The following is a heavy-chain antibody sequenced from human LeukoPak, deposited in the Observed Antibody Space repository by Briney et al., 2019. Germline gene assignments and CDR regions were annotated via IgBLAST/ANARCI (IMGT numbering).Heavy chain of an antibody. CDR2: ISYDGSNK. CDR3: AKDWDSRPDY. V-gene: IGHV3-30*18. D-gene: IGHD1-26*01. J-gene: IGHJ4*02. Sequence: GRSLRLSCAASGFTFSSYGMHWVRQAPGKGLEWVAVISYDGSNKYYADSVKGRFTISRDNSKNTLYLQMISLRAEDTAVYYCAKDWDSRPDYWGQGTLVTVSS. CDR1: GFTFSSYG.